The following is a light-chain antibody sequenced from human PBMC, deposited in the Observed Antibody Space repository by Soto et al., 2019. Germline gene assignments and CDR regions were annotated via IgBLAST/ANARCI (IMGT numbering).Light chain of an antibody. CDR2: EVS. J-gene: IGLJ2*01. CDR3: SSYAGSNNFVV. Sequence: QSDLTQPPSASGSPGQSVTISCTGTSRDVGGYNYVSWYQQHPGKAPKLMIYEVSKRPSGVPDRFSGSKSGNTASLTVSGLQAEDEADYYCSSYAGSNNFVVFGGGTKLTVL. V-gene: IGLV2-8*01. CDR1: SRDVGGYNY.